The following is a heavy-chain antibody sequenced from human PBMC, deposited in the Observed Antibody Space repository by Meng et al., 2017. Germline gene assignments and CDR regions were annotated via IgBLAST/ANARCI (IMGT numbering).Heavy chain of an antibody. J-gene: IGHJ4*02. CDR2: IYHSGST. Sequence: QVQVHESGPGLVKPSGTLSLTCAGSGCPIRSSNWGSWVRQPPGKGLEWIGEIYHSGSTNYNPSLKSRVTISVDKSKNQFSLKLSSVTAADTAVYYCARVVAATTLFLDYWGQGTLVTVSS. V-gene: IGHV4-4*02. CDR1: GCPIRSSNW. D-gene: IGHD2-15*01. CDR3: ARVVAATTLFLDY.